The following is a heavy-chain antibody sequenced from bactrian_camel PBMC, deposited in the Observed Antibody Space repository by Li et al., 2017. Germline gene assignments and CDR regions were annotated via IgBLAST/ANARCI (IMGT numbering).Heavy chain of an antibody. Sequence: DVQLVESGGGSVQAGGSLKLSCTASGFTFSNYAMSWVRQAPGKGLEWVSSINSRDGSTYYADSVKDRFTISRDNAKNTVYLQLNSLKTEDMAMYYCAKGAGGSWYPDYWGQGTQVTVS. J-gene: IGHJ4*01. CDR2: INSRDGST. D-gene: IGHD6*01. V-gene: IGHV3S40*01. CDR1: GFTFSNYA. CDR3: AKGAGGSWYPDY.